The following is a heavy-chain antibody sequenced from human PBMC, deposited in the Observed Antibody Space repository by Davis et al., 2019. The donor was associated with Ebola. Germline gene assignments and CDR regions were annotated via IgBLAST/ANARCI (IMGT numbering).Heavy chain of an antibody. J-gene: IGHJ4*02. CDR1: GFTFDVYT. CDR3: ARVYSGYD. D-gene: IGHD5-12*01. CDR2: ISNGGAYI. Sequence: PGGSLRLSCAASGFTFDVYTMNWVRQGPGKGLEWVASISNGGAYIFYADSVKGRFTISRDNAKKFLYLQMDRLSVEDTGTYFCARVYSGYDWGQGTQVVVSS. V-gene: IGHV3-21*01.